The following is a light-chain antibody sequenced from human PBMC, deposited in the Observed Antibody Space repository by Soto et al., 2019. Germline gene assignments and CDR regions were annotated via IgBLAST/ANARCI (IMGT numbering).Light chain of an antibody. V-gene: IGKV3-11*01. Sequence: EIVLTQSPATLSLSPGERATLSCRASQSVSSYLARYQQKPGQAPRLRIYDASNRSTGIPPRFSGSGSGTDFTVTFSSLEPEDFAVYYCQQRSNWPLTFGGGTKVGIK. CDR2: DAS. CDR1: QSVSSY. CDR3: QQRSNWPLT. J-gene: IGKJ4*01.